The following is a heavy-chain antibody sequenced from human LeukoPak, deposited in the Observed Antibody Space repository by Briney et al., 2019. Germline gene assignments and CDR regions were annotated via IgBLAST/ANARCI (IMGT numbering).Heavy chain of an antibody. J-gene: IGHJ3*02. CDR3: ARGRGYGGNYLRSFDI. D-gene: IGHD1-26*01. V-gene: IGHV4-39*01. Sequence: SETPSLTCTASGGSISSSSYYWGWIRQPPGKGLEWSGSIYYSGSTYYNPSRKSRVTISVDTSKNQFSLKLSSVTAADTAVYYCARGRGYGGNYLRSFDIWGQGTMVTVSS. CDR2: IYYSGST. CDR1: GGSISSSSYY.